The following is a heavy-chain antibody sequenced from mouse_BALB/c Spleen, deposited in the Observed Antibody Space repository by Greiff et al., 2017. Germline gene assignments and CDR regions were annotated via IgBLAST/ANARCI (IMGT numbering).Heavy chain of an antibody. Sequence: VKLVESGPGLVAPSQSLSITCTVSGFSLTGYGVNWVRQPPGKGLEWLGMIWGDGSTDYNSALKSRLSISKDNSKSQVFLKMNSLQTDDTARYYCARGAYGSSWDWYFDVWGAGTTVTVSS. CDR2: IWGDGST. CDR3: ARGAYGSSWDWYFDV. V-gene: IGHV2-6-7*01. CDR1: GFSLTGYG. J-gene: IGHJ1*01. D-gene: IGHD1-1*01.